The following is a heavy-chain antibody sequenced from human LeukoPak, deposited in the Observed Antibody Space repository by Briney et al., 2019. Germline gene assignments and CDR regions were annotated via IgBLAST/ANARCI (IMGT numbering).Heavy chain of an antibody. V-gene: IGHV4-30-4*01. CDR1: GGSLSSGDYY. CDR3: ARGSPEAYYYGSGSPLDY. CDR2: IYYSGST. Sequence: SETLSLTCTVSGGSLSSGDYYWSWIRQPPRKGLEWIGYIYYSGSTYYNPSLKSRVTISVDTSKNQFSLKLSSVTAADTAVYYCARGSPEAYYYGSGSPLDYWGQGTLVTVSS. D-gene: IGHD3-10*01. J-gene: IGHJ4*02.